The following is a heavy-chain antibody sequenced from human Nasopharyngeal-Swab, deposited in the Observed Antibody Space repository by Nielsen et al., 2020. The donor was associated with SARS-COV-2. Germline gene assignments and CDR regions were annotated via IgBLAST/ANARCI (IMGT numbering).Heavy chain of an antibody. D-gene: IGHD6-25*01. V-gene: IGHV3-74*01. J-gene: IGHJ4*02. Sequence: GESLKISCAASGFTFSSYWMHWVRQAPGKGLVWVSRINSDGSSTSYADSVKGRFTISRDNVEKSLYLQMDNLRVEDTAVYYCVLPSVAAPGRDSWGKGTLVTVSS. CDR2: INSDGSST. CDR1: GFTFSSYW. CDR3: VLPSVAAPGRDS.